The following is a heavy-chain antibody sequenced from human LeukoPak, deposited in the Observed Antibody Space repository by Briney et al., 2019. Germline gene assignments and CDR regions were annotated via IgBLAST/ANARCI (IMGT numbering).Heavy chain of an antibody. V-gene: IGHV4-34*01. D-gene: IGHD6-19*01. CDR3: ARQAVAHGGFGY. CDR2: INHSGST. CDR1: GGSFSGYY. J-gene: IGHJ4*02. Sequence: SETLSLTCAVYGGSFSGYYWSWIRQPPGKGLEWIGEINHSGSTNYNPSLKSRVTISVDTSKNQFSLKLSSVTAADTAVYYCARQAVAHGGFGYWGQGTLVTVSS.